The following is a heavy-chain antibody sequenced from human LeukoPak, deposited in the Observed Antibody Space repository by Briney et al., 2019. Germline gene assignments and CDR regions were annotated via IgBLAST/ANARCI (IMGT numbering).Heavy chain of an antibody. D-gene: IGHD1-14*01. CDR1: GFTFSSYS. V-gene: IGHV3-21*01. J-gene: IGHJ3*02. Sequence: GGSLRLSCAASGFTFSSYSMNWVRQAPGKGLEWVSSISSSSSYIYYADSVKGRFTISRDNAKNSLYLQMNSLRAEDTAVYYCASFPLRRGAFDIWGQGTMVTVSS. CDR2: ISSSSSYI. CDR3: ASFPLRRGAFDI.